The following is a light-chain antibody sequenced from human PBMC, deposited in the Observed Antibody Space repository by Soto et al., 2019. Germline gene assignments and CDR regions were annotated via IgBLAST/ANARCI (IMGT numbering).Light chain of an antibody. CDR3: QQANSVPLT. J-gene: IGKJ4*01. V-gene: IGKV1-12*01. CDR2: AAS. Sequence: DIQMTQSPSSVSASVGDRVTITCRASQGISSWLDWYHQKPGKAPKLLIYAASMLQSGVPSRFSASGSGTDFTLTIISLQPEDFAPYYCQQANSVPLTFGGGTQGEIK. CDR1: QGISSW.